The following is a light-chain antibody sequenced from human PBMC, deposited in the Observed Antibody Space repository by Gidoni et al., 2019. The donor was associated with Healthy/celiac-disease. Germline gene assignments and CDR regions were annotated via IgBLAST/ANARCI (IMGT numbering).Light chain of an antibody. CDR2: EVS. Sequence: QSALTQPASVSGSPGLSITISCTGTSSDVGTYNYVYWYQQHPGKAPKLMIYEVSNRPSGVSNRFSGSKSGNTASLTISGLQAEDEADYYCSSYTTNTVVFGGGTKVTVL. V-gene: IGLV2-14*01. CDR1: SSDVGTYNY. CDR3: SSYTTNTVV. J-gene: IGLJ2*01.